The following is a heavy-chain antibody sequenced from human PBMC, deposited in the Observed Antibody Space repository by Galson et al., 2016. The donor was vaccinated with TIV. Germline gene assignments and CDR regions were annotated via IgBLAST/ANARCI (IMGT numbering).Heavy chain of an antibody. Sequence: SVKVSCKASRDTFTGYYVHWVRQAPGQGLEWMGWIDPRSVATNYAQKFQGRVTMTRDTSISTAHMELTRLTPDDTAVYYCARALYGDYFEDRGQGTPVTVSS. V-gene: IGHV1-2*02. D-gene: IGHD4-17*01. J-gene: IGHJ4*02. CDR2: IDPRSVAT. CDR3: ARALYGDYFED. CDR1: RDTFTGYY.